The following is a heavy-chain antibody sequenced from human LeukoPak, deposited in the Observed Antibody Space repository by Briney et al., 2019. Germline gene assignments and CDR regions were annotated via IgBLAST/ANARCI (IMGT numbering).Heavy chain of an antibody. D-gene: IGHD3-22*01. Sequence: PSETLSLTCTVSGGSISSSSYYWDWIRQPPGKGLEWIGSIYYSGSTYYNPSLKSRVTISVDTSKNQFSLKLSSVTAADTAVYYCARGYTMIVVKDAFDIWGQGTMVTVSS. CDR1: GGSISSSSYY. V-gene: IGHV4-39*07. CDR3: ARGYTMIVVKDAFDI. J-gene: IGHJ3*02. CDR2: IYYSGST.